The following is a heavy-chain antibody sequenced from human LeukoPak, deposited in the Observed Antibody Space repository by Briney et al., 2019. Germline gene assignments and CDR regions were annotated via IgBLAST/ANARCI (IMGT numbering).Heavy chain of an antibody. CDR1: GYTLTELS. D-gene: IGHD1-26*01. J-gene: IGHJ4*02. V-gene: IGHV1-24*01. CDR3: ATDTAQSDIVGRNGGY. Sequence: ASVKVSCKVSGYTLTELSMHWVRQAPGKGLEWMGVFDPEDGKTIYAQKFQGRVTMTKDTSTATDYMELSSLRSEDTAVYYCATDTAQSDIVGRNGGYWGQGTLVTVSS. CDR2: FDPEDGKT.